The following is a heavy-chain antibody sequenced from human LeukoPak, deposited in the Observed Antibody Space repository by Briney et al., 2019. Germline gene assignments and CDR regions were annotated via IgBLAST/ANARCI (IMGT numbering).Heavy chain of an antibody. CDR2: IIPIFGTA. CDR3: ARGSLGPEPRITMVRGRYYMDV. Sequence: SVKVSCKASGGTFSSYAISWVRQAPGQGLEWMGGIIPIFGTANYAQKFQGRVTITADESTSTAYMELSSLRSEDTAVYYCARGSLGPEPRITMVRGRYYMDVWGKGTTVTISS. J-gene: IGHJ6*03. V-gene: IGHV1-69*13. CDR1: GGTFSSYA. D-gene: IGHD3-10*01.